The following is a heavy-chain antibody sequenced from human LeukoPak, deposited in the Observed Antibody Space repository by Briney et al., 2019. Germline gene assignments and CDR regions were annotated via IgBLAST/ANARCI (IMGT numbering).Heavy chain of an antibody. Sequence: GGSLRLSCAASGFTFSSYSINWVRQAPGKGLEWVSYISSSSSTIYYADSVKGRFTISRDNAKNSLYLQMNSLRAEDTAVYYCARGDCSGGSCYLSLTTIDYWGQGTLVTVSS. V-gene: IGHV3-48*01. D-gene: IGHD2-15*01. CDR2: ISSSSSTI. J-gene: IGHJ4*02. CDR1: GFTFSSYS. CDR3: ARGDCSGGSCYLSLTTIDY.